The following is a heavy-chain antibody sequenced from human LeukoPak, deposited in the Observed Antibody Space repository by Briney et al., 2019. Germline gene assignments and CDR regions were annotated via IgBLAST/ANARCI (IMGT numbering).Heavy chain of an antibody. V-gene: IGHV3-69-1*01. J-gene: IGHJ4*02. D-gene: IGHD3-22*01. CDR2: ITSGSTM. CDR3: AKVPYYYDRSDYYRRHEAYYFDL. CDR1: GFTFSDYY. Sequence: GGSLRLSCVASGFTFSDYYMSWIRQAPGKGLECISSITSGSTMYYADSVKGRFTISRDNSKNSLYLQMSSLRPEDTAVYYCAKVPYYYDRSDYYRRHEAYYFDLWGQGTLVTVSS.